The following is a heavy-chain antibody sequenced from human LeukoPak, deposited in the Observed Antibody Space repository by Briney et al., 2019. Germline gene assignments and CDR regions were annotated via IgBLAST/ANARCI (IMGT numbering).Heavy chain of an antibody. CDR2: MNPNSGNT. V-gene: IGHV1-8*01. Sequence: ASVKVSCKASGYTFTGDNINWVRQATGQGLEWMGWMNPNSGNTGYAQKFQGRVTMTRNTSISTAYMELSSLRSEDTAVYYCARVSGYYYYYYYMDVWGKGTTVTVSS. CDR1: GYTFTGDN. J-gene: IGHJ6*03. CDR3: ARVSGYYYYYYYMDV. D-gene: IGHD3-22*01.